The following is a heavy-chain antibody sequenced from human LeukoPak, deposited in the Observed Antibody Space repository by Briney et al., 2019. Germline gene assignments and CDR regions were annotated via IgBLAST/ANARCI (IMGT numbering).Heavy chain of an antibody. J-gene: IGHJ5*02. CDR1: GFTLSSYS. CDR2: ISSSSSYI. D-gene: IGHD3-22*01. Sequence: GGSLRLSCAASGFTLSSYSMNWVRQAPGKGLEWVSSISSSSSYIYYADSVKGRFTISRDNAKNSLYLQMNSLRAEDTAVYYCARDGNYYDSSGYRGWFDPWGQGTLVTVSS. V-gene: IGHV3-21*01. CDR3: ARDGNYYDSSGYRGWFDP.